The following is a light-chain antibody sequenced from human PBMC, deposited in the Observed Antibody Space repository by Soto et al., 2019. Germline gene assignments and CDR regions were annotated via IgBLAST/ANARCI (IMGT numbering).Light chain of an antibody. Sequence: IVMTQSPDPLPVSPGERATLSCRASQSVGSNLAWYQQKPGQAPRLLIYAASTRASGFPARFSGGGSGTEFTLTISSLQSEDFAVYYCQQYNNWPRTFGQGTKVDIK. CDR3: QQYNNWPRT. CDR1: QSVGSN. J-gene: IGKJ1*01. V-gene: IGKV3-15*01. CDR2: AAS.